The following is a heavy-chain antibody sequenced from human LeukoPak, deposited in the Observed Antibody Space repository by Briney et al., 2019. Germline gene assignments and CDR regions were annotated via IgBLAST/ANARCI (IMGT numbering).Heavy chain of an antibody. Sequence: GGSLRLSCAASGFTVSSNYMSWVRQAPGKGLEWVSVIYSGGSTYYADSVKGRFTISRDNSKNTLYLQMNSLRAEDTAVYYCATDEYGDYLDYWGQGTLVTVSS. CDR1: GFTVSSNY. CDR3: ATDEYGDYLDY. J-gene: IGHJ4*02. V-gene: IGHV3-66*01. CDR2: IYSGGST. D-gene: IGHD4-17*01.